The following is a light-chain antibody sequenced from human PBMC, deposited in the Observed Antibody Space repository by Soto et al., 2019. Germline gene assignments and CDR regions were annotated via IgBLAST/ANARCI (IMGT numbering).Light chain of an antibody. Sequence: QSVLTQPASVSGSPGQSITISCTGTSSDVGSYDLVSWYQQHPGKAPKLMIYEDTKRPSGVSNRFSGSKSGNTASLTISGLQAEDEADYYCCSYAGYSTPYVFGTGTKLTVL. CDR2: EDT. CDR1: SSDVGSYDL. V-gene: IGLV2-23*01. J-gene: IGLJ1*01. CDR3: CSYAGYSTPYV.